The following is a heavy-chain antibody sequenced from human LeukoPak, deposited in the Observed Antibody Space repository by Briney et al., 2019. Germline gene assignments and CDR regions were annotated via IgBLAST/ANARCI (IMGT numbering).Heavy chain of an antibody. CDR1: VFTFSSDA. V-gene: IGHV3-23*01. CDR3: GATYYYDGSGDY. Sequence: GGSLRLSCAASVFTFSSDATSGGCQGPRGGLERVSGVSGGGGNTYYADSVKGPFTISRANAKNSLYLLMNSLRTEDTAVYYCGATYYYDGSGDYWGQGTLVTVSS. CDR2: VSGGGGNT. J-gene: IGHJ4*02. D-gene: IGHD3-22*01.